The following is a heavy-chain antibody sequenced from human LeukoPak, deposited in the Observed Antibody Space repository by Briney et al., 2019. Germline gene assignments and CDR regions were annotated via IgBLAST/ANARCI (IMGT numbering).Heavy chain of an antibody. CDR2: IYTSGST. CDR1: GGSISSSSYY. V-gene: IGHV4-39*07. CDR3: ARENYYFDY. Sequence: SETLSLTCTVSGGSISSSSYYWGWIRQPPGKGLEWIGRIYTSGSTNYNPSLKSRVTISVDTSKNQFSLKLSSVTAADTAVYYCARENYYFDYWGQGTLVTVSS. J-gene: IGHJ4*02.